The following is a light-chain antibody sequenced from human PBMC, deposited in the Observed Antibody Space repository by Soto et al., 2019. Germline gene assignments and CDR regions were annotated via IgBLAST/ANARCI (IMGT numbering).Light chain of an antibody. CDR1: QSVTSNY. CDR3: QQYGSSPRT. J-gene: IGKJ1*01. V-gene: IGKV3-20*01. CDR2: GAF. Sequence: EIVVTQSPATLSVSPGERATLSCRASQSVTSNYLAWYQQKPGQAPRLLIYGAFNRVTGIPVRFSGSGSGTDFTLTISRLEPEDFAVYYCQQYGSSPRTFGQGTKVDI.